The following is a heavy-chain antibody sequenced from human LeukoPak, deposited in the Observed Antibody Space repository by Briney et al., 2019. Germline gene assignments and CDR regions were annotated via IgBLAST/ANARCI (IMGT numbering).Heavy chain of an antibody. CDR2: ISAGNGNT. Sequence: GASVKVSCTASGYTFTSYAIHWVRQAPRQRLEWMGWISAGNGNTKYSQNFQGRVTFISNTSATTAFMELSSLRSEDAAVYYCARDSGSGNNDYWGQGTLVTVSS. CDR3: ARDSGSGNNDY. V-gene: IGHV1-3*01. CDR1: GYTFTSYA. J-gene: IGHJ4*02. D-gene: IGHD1-26*01.